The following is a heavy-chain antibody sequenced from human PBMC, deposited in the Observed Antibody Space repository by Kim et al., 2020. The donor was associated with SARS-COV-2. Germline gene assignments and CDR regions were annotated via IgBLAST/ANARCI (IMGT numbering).Heavy chain of an antibody. CDR3: ARGRGSYYYGMDV. CDR1: GFTFSSYS. Sequence: GGSLRLSCAASGFTFSSYSMNWVRQAPGKGLEWVSSITSSSSYIYYADSVKGRLTISRDNAKNSLYLQMNSLRAEDTAVYYCARGRGSYYYGMDVWGQGTTVTISS. D-gene: IGHD1-26*01. J-gene: IGHJ6*02. CDR2: ITSSSSYI. V-gene: IGHV3-21*01.